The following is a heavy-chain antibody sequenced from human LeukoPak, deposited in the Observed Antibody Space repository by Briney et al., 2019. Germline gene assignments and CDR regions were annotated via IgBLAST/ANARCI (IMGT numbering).Heavy chain of an antibody. J-gene: IGHJ6*03. CDR1: GGSISSYSYY. CDR2: IYTSGST. V-gene: IGHV4-61*02. Sequence: PSETLSLTCTVSGGSISSYSYYWGWIRQPAGKGLEWIGRIYTSGSTNYNPSLKSRVTMSVDTSKNQFSLKLSSVTAADTAVYYCVRGDKKSIAAAGNTHYYYYMDVWGKGTTVTVSS. CDR3: VRGDKKSIAAAGNTHYYYYMDV. D-gene: IGHD6-13*01.